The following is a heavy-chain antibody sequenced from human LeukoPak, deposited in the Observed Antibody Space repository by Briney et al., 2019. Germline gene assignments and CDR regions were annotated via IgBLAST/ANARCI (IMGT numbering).Heavy chain of an antibody. Sequence: GGSLRLSCAASGFTFSSYAVSWVRQAPGKGLEWVSAISGSGGSAYYADSVKGRFTISRDNSKNTLYLQMNSLRAEDTAVYYCAKDLIAAAGMNSWGQGTLVTVSS. D-gene: IGHD6-13*01. CDR1: GFTFSSYA. CDR3: AKDLIAAAGMNS. J-gene: IGHJ4*02. V-gene: IGHV3-23*01. CDR2: ISGSGGSA.